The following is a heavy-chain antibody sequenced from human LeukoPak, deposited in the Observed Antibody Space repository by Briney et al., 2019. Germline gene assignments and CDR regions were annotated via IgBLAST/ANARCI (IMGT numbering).Heavy chain of an antibody. J-gene: IGHJ4*02. CDR1: GYTFTSYG. Sequence: GASVKVSCKASGYTFTSYGISWVRQAPGQGLEWMGWISAYNGNTNYAQKLQGRVTMTTDTSTSTAYMELRSLRSDDTAVYYCARDVKRVYSYCPAPSVVFDYWGQRTRVTVS. CDR2: ISAYNGNT. V-gene: IGHV1-18*01. D-gene: IGHD5-18*01. CDR3: ARDVKRVYSYCPAPSVVFDY.